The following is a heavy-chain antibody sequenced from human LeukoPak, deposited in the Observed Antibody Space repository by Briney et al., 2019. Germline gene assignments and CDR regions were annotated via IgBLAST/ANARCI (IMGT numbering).Heavy chain of an antibody. D-gene: IGHD2/OR15-2a*01. V-gene: IGHV3-7*01. CDR2: INQDGNEK. Sequence: GGSLRLSCEGSGFNFNGHWMSWARQAPGKGPEWVTNINQDGNEKYYAGSVKGRFTVSRYNVKKSVYLQMDNVRADDTGVYYCARDANLRGYNSWFDPWGQGILVTVSS. CDR3: ARDANLRGYNSWFDP. J-gene: IGHJ5*02. CDR1: GFNFNGHW.